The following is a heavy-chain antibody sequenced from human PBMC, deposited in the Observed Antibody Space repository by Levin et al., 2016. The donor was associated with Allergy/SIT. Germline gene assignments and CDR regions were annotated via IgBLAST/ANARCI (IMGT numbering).Heavy chain of an antibody. J-gene: IGHJ3*02. CDR1: GFTFSSYW. CDR2: INSDGSSI. D-gene: IGHD2/OR15-2a*01. V-gene: IGHV3-74*01. Sequence: GESLKISCAASGFTFSSYWMYWVRQAPGEGPVCVSRINSDGSSISHADCVKGRFTISRDNAKNTLYVEMNSLRAEDTAVYYCARAHSNLYGGAYDIWGQGTMVTVSS. CDR3: ARAHSNLYGGAYDI.